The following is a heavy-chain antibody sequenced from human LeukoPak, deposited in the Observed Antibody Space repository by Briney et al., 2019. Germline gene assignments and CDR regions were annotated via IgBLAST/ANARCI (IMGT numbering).Heavy chain of an antibody. CDR3: AKHGPGFGVVIEYFMDV. J-gene: IGHJ6*03. D-gene: IGHD3-3*01. CDR2: ISASGLDT. Sequence: GGSLRLSCAASGFDFTAYGMSWVRQAPGKGLEWVSGISASGLDTYYADSVTGRFTISRDNSKNTVHLLMNSLRAEDSAMYYCAKHGPGFGVVIEYFMDVWGKGTRVTVSS. V-gene: IGHV3-23*01. CDR1: GFDFTAYG.